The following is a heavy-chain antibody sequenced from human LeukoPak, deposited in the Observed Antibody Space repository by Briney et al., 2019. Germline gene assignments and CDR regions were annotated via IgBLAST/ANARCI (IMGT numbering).Heavy chain of an antibody. Sequence: SETLSLTCTVSGYSISSGYYWGWIRQPPGKGLEWIGSIYHSGSTYYNPSLKSRVTISVGTSKNQFSLKLSSVTAADTAVYYCARDRGSEYIYADNPAVPYMDVWGKGNPGHRLL. D-gene: IGHD5-18*01. CDR2: IYHSGST. V-gene: IGHV4-38-2*02. CDR3: ARDRGSEYIYADNPAVPYMDV. J-gene: IGHJ6*03. CDR1: GYSISSGYY.